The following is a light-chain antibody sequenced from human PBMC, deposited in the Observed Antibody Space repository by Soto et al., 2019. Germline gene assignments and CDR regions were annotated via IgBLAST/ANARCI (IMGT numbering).Light chain of an antibody. J-gene: IGKJ2*01. Sequence: EIVLTQSPGTLSLSPGERATLACRASQSVSSSYLAWYQQKPGQAPRLLIYGASSRATAIPDRSSGSGSGTDFTLTISRLEPEDFAVYYCQLFGISPPYTFGQGTKLQIK. CDR2: GAS. CDR1: QSVSSSY. V-gene: IGKV3-20*01. CDR3: QLFGISPPYT.